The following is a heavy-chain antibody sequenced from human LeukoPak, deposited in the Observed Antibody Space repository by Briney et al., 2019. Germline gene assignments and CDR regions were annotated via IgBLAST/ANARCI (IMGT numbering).Heavy chain of an antibody. CDR2: IYYSGST. CDR3: AREGPAASTSFYYFMGV. D-gene: IGHD2-2*01. V-gene: IGHV4-59*12. J-gene: IGHJ6*03. CDR1: GGSISSYY. Sequence: RPSETLSLTCTVSGGSISSYYWSWIRQPPGKGLEWIGYIYYSGSTNYNPSLKSRTTMSVDTSKNQLSLRLSSVTAADRAVYYCAREGPAASTSFYYFMGVWGKGTTVTVSS.